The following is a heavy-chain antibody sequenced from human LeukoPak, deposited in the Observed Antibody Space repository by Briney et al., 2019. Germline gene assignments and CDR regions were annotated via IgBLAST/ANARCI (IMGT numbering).Heavy chain of an antibody. J-gene: IGHJ4*02. CDR1: GFALSNYW. CDR2: IKQDGSEK. Sequence: GRSLRLSCAASGFALSNYWMGWVRQAPGKGPEWVANIKQDGSEKYYVDSVKGRFTISRDNAKNSLYLQMNSLRAEDTAVYHCARVSTPLMRLDCWGQGTLVTVSS. D-gene: IGHD5/OR15-5a*01. V-gene: IGHV3-7*01. CDR3: ARVSTPLMRLDC.